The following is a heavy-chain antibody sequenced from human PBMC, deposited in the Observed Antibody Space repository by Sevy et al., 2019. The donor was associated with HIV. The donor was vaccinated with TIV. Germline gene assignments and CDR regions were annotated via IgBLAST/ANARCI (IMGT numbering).Heavy chain of an antibody. D-gene: IGHD2-15*01. V-gene: IGHV1-18*04. J-gene: IGHJ3*02. CDR3: ASSKVVVAATSGGGGGAFDI. CDR1: GYTFTSYG. CDR2: ISAYNGNT. Sequence: ASVKVSCKASGYTFTSYGISWVRQAPGQGLEWMGWISAYNGNTNYAQKLQGRVTMTTDTSTSTAYMELRSLRSDDTAAHYCASSKVVVAATSGGGGGAFDIWGQGTMVSVSS.